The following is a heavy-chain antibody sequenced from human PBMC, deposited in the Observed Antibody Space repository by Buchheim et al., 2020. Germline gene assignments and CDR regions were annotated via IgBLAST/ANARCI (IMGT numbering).Heavy chain of an antibody. CDR3: ARGGGWTDF. J-gene: IGHJ4*02. Sequence: EVQLVESGGGLVQPGGSLRLSCAASGFTFTNNGMSWVRQPPGKGLEWVASVKKDGSETYYVDFARGRFTISRDNAKNSLDLQMNSLRAEDTAVYFCARGGGWTDFWGQGA. V-gene: IGHV3-7*01. CDR1: GFTFTNNG. CDR2: VKKDGSET. D-gene: IGHD6-19*01.